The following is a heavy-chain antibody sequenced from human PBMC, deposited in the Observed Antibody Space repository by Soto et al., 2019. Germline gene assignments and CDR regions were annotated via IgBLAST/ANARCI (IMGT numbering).Heavy chain of an antibody. J-gene: IGHJ3*01. CDR2: AIYRSKWSN. CDR3: ARGKYSGFDV. V-gene: IGHV6-1*01. Sequence: SQTLSLTCGISGDSFFSDGVAWNWPRQAPSSGLVWLGRAIYRSKWSNDYAASVKGRITVNPDTSKNQFSLHLNAVTPGDTAVYYRARGKYSGFDVWGQGTMVTVSS. CDR1: GDSFFSDGVA. D-gene: IGHD2-15*01.